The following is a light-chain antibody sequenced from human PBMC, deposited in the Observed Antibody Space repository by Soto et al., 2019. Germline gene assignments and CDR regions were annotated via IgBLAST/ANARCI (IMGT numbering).Light chain of an antibody. Sequence: DIQMTQSPSSLSASVGDRVTITCRASQSISSYLNWYQQKPGKAPKLLIYAASSLQSGVPSRFIGSGSGTDFTLTISSLQPEDFATYYCQQSYSTPPLTFGGGTKVEIK. J-gene: IGKJ4*01. V-gene: IGKV1-39*01. CDR1: QSISSY. CDR3: QQSYSTPPLT. CDR2: AAS.